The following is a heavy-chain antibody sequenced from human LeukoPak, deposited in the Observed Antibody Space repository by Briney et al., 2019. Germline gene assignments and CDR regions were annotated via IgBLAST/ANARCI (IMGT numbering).Heavy chain of an antibody. CDR3: TKGRGDSSGWRFVY. Sequence: PGGSLRHSFAASGFTFSTYAMSWVRQAPGKGLEWVSAITGSGGRTYYADPVKGRFTISRDNSNNTLYLQMSSLRADDTAVYYCTKGRGDSSGWRFVYWVQGTLVTVSS. J-gene: IGHJ4*02. D-gene: IGHD6-19*01. V-gene: IGHV3-23*01. CDR2: ITGSGGRT. CDR1: GFTFSTYA.